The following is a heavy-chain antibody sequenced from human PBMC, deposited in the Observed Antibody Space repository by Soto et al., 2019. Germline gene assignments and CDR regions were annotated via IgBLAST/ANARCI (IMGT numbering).Heavy chain of an antibody. CDR3: AKRYSWFDY. J-gene: IGHJ4*02. CDR2: ISAGGGGT. CDR1: GFTFSSND. D-gene: IGHD2-15*01. V-gene: IGHV3-23*01. Sequence: EVQLLESGGGFEQPGGSLRLSCAASGFTFSSNDMSWVRQAPGKGLDWVSSISAGGGGTYYADSVKGRFTSSRDNSKNTLYLQMNSLRAEDTAVYYCAKRYSWFDYWGQGTLVTVSS.